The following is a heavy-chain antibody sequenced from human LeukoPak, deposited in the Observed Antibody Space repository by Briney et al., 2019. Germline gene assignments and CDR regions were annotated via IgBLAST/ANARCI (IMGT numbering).Heavy chain of an antibody. D-gene: IGHD5-18*01. CDR3: ARVDTAMAAYYFDY. V-gene: IGHV1-2*02. CDR1: GYTFTGYY. CDR2: TNPNSGGT. J-gene: IGHJ4*02. Sequence: ASVKVSCKASGYTFTGYYMHWVRQAPGQGLEWMGWTNPNSGGTNYAQKFQGRVTMTRDTSISTAYMELSRLRSDDTAVYYCARVDTAMAAYYFDYWGQGTLVTVSS.